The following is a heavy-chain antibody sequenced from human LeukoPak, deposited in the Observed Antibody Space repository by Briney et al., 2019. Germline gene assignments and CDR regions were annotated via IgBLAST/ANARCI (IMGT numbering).Heavy chain of an antibody. CDR1: GFSFSSYA. Sequence: GGSLRLPCAASGFSFSSYAMTWVRQAPGKGLEWVSSIDAGGGDTYHSDSVKGRFTISRDNSMNTLYLQMNSLRADDTAVYYCGRPTKYWLVRGNGVDVWGQGTTVTVSS. J-gene: IGHJ6*02. V-gene: IGHV3-23*01. CDR2: IDAGGGDT. D-gene: IGHD6-19*01. CDR3: GRPTKYWLVRGNGVDV.